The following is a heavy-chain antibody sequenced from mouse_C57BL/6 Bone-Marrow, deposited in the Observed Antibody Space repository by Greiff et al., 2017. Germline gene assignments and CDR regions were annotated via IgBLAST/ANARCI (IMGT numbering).Heavy chain of an antibody. CDR1: GFTFSSYA. V-gene: IGHV5-4*01. J-gene: IGHJ2*01. CDR3: ARDRGQLRLNYFDY. CDR2: ISDGGSYT. Sequence: EVQGVESGGGLVKPGGSLKLSCAASGFTFSSYAMSWVRQTPEKRLEWVATISDGGSYTYYPDNVTGRFTISRDNAKNNLYLQMSHLKSEDTAMYYCARDRGQLRLNYFDYWGQGTTLTVSS. D-gene: IGHD3-2*02.